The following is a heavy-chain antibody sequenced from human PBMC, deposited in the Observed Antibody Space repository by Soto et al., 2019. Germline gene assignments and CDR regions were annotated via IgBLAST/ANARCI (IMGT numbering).Heavy chain of an antibody. Sequence: QVQLVQSGAEVKKPWASVKVSCKTSGYTFTTYHISWVRQAPVQVLEWMGWINVYRSITNYAQRFRGRVTMTTDKPTSTAYMELRSLRSDDTAVYYCARLPMVVTANLDHWGQGTLVNVSS. CDR3: ARLPMVVTANLDH. D-gene: IGHD2-21*02. CDR2: INVYRSIT. V-gene: IGHV1-18*01. CDR1: GYTFTTYH. J-gene: IGHJ4*02.